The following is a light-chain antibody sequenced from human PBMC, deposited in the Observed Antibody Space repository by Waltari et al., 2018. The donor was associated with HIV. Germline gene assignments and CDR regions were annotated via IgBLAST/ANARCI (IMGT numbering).Light chain of an antibody. CDR3: SSYTTSNTVV. J-gene: IGLJ2*01. Sequence: QSALTQPASVSGSPGQSITISCSGTSSDISTYDFVSWYQKHPAKAPKLLIYDVTARPSGVSRRFSGSKSGSTASLTISSIQADDEADYYGSSYTTSNTVVFGPGTKLSVL. CDR1: SSDISTYDF. V-gene: IGLV2-14*03. CDR2: DVT.